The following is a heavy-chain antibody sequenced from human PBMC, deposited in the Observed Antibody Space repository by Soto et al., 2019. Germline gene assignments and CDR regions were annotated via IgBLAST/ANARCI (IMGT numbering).Heavy chain of an antibody. CDR3: ARGDWYFDY. CDR2: INAYNGDT. CDR1: GYTFSTYG. J-gene: IGHJ4*02. V-gene: IGHV1-18*01. Sequence: ASVKVCCKASGYTFSTYGISWVRQAPGQGLEWMGWINAYNGDTKYAQNLQGRVTMTTDTPTRTAYMELRSLRSDDTAFYYCARGDWYFDYWGQGSLVTVSS. D-gene: IGHD2-21*01.